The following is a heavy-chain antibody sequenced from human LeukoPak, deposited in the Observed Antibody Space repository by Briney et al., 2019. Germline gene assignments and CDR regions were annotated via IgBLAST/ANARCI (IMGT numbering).Heavy chain of an antibody. D-gene: IGHD1-1*01. CDR1: GGSISSSKW. CDR3: AREVRERDYYYYYMDV. J-gene: IGHJ6*03. CDR2: IYYSGST. Sequence: SETLSLTCAVSGGSISSSKWWSWIRQPPGKGLEWIGYIYYSGSTNYNPSLESRVTISVDTSKNQFSLKLSSVTAADTAVYYCAREVRERDYYYYYMDVWGKGTTVTISS. V-gene: IGHV4-59*01.